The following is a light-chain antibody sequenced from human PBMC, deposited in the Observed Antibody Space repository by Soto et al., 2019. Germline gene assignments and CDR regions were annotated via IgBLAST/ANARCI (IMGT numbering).Light chain of an antibody. CDR1: SSNIASYS. Sequence: QPVLTQPPSASGTPGQTVTISCSGSSSNIASYSVYWYQQLPGTAPKLLIYENNQRPSGVPDRFSGSKSDTSASLAIAGLRVGEVGYYYRSGLDDRLTFPFGGG. V-gene: IGLV1-47*01. CDR3: SGLDDRLTFP. J-gene: IGLJ2*01. CDR2: ENN.